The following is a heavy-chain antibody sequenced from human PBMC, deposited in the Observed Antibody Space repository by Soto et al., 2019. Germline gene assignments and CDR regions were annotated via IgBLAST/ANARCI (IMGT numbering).Heavy chain of an antibody. CDR2: ISTYNGNT. CDR3: ARDNHGDYSSDY. V-gene: IGHV1-18*01. Sequence: GASVKVSCKASGYTFASYGISWVRQAPGQGLEWMGWISTYNGNTNYAQKLQGRVTMTTDTSTSTAYMELRSLRSDDTAVYYCARDNHGDYSSDYWVQGTLVTVSS. D-gene: IGHD2-21*02. CDR1: GYTFASYG. J-gene: IGHJ4*02.